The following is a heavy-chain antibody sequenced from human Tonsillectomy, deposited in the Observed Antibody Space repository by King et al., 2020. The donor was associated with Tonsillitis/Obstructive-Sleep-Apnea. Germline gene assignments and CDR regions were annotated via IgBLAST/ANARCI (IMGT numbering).Heavy chain of an antibody. CDR3: ARGVVGDYFYYYYGMDV. Sequence: VQLVESGGGVVQFGRFLRLSCAASGFTFSIYNIHWVRQAPGKGLEWVALISYNGTNKDYADSVKGRFTISRDNSKNTLYLQMHSLTTEDTGLYYCARGVVGDYFYYYYGMDVWGQGTTVTVSS. D-gene: IGHD4-17*01. V-gene: IGHV3-30*04. CDR1: GFTFSIYN. CDR2: ISYNGTNK. J-gene: IGHJ6*02.